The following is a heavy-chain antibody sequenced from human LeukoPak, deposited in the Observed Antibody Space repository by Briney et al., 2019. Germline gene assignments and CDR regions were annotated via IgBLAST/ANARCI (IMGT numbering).Heavy chain of an antibody. CDR2: IIGSSGST. CDR1: GFSFSNYA. J-gene: IGHJ4*02. D-gene: IGHD5-12*01. Sequence: GGSLRLSCVASGFSFSNYAMNWVRQAPGKGLEWVSLIIGSSGSTFYADSVKGRFTISRDESKNTLYLQMNSLRAEDTAVYYCAKGAYDYVEIAYFDYWGQGSLVTVSS. V-gene: IGHV3-23*01. CDR3: AKGAYDYVEIAYFDY.